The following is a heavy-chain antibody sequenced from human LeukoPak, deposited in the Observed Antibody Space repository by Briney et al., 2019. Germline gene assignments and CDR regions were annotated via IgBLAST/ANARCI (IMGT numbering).Heavy chain of an antibody. Sequence: ASVKVSCKASGYTFIGYYIHWVRQAPGQGLEWMGWINPRTGGTDYPQNFQGRVSMARDTSIYTAYMELSSIKSDDTAVYYCARGGPDGSASRSFLYWGQGTLVTVSS. CDR3: ARGGPDGSASRSFLY. J-gene: IGHJ4*02. CDR1: GYTFIGYY. D-gene: IGHD3-22*01. CDR2: INPRTGGT. V-gene: IGHV1-2*02.